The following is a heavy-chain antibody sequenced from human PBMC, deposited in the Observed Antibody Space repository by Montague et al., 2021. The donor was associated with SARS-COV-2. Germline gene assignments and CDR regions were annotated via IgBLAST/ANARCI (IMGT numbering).Heavy chain of an antibody. CDR2: ISSSGSTI. V-gene: IGHV3-48*03. J-gene: IGHJ6*02. Sequence: SLRLSCAASGFTFSSYEMNWVRQAPGKGLEWVSYISSSGSTIYYADSVKGRFTISRDNAKNSLYLQMNSLRAEDTAVYYCASEMATIEYYYGMDVWGQGTTVTVSS. D-gene: IGHD5-24*01. CDR1: GFTFSSYE. CDR3: ASEMATIEYYYGMDV.